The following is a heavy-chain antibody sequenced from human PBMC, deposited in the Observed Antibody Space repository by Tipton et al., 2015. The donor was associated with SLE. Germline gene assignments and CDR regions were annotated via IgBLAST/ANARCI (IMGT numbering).Heavy chain of an antibody. V-gene: IGHV1-18*04. D-gene: IGHD3-22*01. CDR1: GYTFTSYG. CDR2: ISGYNGNT. J-gene: IGHJ4*02. Sequence: QLVQSGAEVKKPGASVKVSCKASGYTFTSYGISWVRQAPGQGLEWMGWISGYNGNTNYAQKFQGRVTMTTDTSTSTAHMELRSLRSDDTAVYYCARVGVISYGTPDFDYWGQGTLVTVSS. CDR3: ARVGVISYGTPDFDY.